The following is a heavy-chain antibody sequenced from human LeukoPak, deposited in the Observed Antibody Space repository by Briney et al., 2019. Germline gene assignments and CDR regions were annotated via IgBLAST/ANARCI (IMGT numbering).Heavy chain of an antibody. Sequence: ASETLSLTCTVSGGSISSGGYYWSWIRQHPGKGLEWVGYIYYSGSTYYNPSLKSRVTISVDTSKNQFSLQLCSVAAAETVLYCCAWQQTFDYRDYFDYWGQGTLVTVS. D-gene: IGHD4-11*01. V-gene: IGHV4-31*03. CDR1: GGSISSGGYY. CDR3: AWQQTFDYRDYFDY. CDR2: IYYSGST. J-gene: IGHJ4*02.